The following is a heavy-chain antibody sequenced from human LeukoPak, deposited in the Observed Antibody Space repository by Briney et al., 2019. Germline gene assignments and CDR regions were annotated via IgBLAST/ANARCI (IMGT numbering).Heavy chain of an antibody. CDR1: GFTFSSYT. J-gene: IGHJ3*01. CDR2: ISGDTTYI. Sequence: GGSLRLSCATSGFTFSSYTMHWVRQIPGERPEWVSSISGDTTYIYYADSLKGRFTISRDNTNTSLFLQMNSLRAEDTATYFCARRGTDASFSFFDVWGQGTMVTVSS. CDR3: ARRGTDASFSFFDV. V-gene: IGHV3-21*01. D-gene: IGHD1-1*01.